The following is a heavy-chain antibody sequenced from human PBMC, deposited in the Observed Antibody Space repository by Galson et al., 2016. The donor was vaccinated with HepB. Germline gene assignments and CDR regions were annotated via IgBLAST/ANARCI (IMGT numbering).Heavy chain of an antibody. CDR3: VKEGYQELSDGAFDI. V-gene: IGHV3-64D*06. Sequence: SLRLSCAASGFTLSSYSMHWVRQAPGKGLEYVSGINSNGGRTYYTDPVKGRFTLSRDNSKNTVYLQMSSLRIEDTAVYFCVKEGYQELSDGAFDIWGQGTVVTVSS. D-gene: IGHD2-2*01. CDR2: INSNGGRT. CDR1: GFTLSSYS. J-gene: IGHJ3*02.